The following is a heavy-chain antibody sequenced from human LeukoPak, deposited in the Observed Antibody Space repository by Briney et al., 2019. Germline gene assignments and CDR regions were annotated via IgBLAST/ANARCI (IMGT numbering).Heavy chain of an antibody. D-gene: IGHD4-23*01. V-gene: IGHV1-2*02. J-gene: IGHJ4*02. CDR1: GYTFTGYY. CDR3: ARDLYGGTSATFDY. Sequence: GASVKVSYKASGYTFTGYYMHWVRQAPGQGLEWMGWINPNSGGTNYAQKFQGRVTMTSDTSISSAYMELSRLRSDDRAVYYCARDLYGGTSATFDYWGQGTLVTVSS. CDR2: INPNSGGT.